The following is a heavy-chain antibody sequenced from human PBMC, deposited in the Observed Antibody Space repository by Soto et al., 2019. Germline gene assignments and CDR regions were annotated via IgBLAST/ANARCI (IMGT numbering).Heavy chain of an antibody. J-gene: IGHJ5*02. V-gene: IGHV4-59*01. D-gene: IGHD3-16*02. CDR2: IYYSGST. CDR3: ARVHGDYDYVWGSYRSNWFDP. CDR1: GGSISSYY. Sequence: SETLSLTCTVSGGSISSYYWSWIRQPPGKGLEWIGYIYYSGSTNYNPSLKSRVTISVDTSKNQFSLKLSSVTAADTAVYYCARVHGDYDYVWGSYRSNWFDPWGQGTLVTVSS.